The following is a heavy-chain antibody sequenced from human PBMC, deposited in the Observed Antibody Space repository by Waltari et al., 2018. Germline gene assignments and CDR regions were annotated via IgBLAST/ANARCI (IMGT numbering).Heavy chain of an antibody. CDR1: GLDFSRYG. J-gene: IGHJ4*02. CDR3: AKEGRYGYYDSSGYFEY. CDR2: IRYDGSNK. Sequence: QVQLVESGGGVVQPGGSLRLSCAASGLDFSRYGMHWVRQAPGKGLEWVAFIRYDGSNKYGDSVKGRFTISRDSLKNTLNLQMNSLRAEDTAVYYCAKEGRYGYYDSSGYFEYWGQGTLVTVSS. V-gene: IGHV3-30*02. D-gene: IGHD3-22*01.